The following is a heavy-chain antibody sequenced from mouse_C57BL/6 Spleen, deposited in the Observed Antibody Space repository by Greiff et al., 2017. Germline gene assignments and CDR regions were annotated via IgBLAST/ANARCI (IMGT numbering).Heavy chain of an antibody. V-gene: IGHV3-6*01. Sequence: VQLKESGPGLVKPSQSLSLTCSVTGYSITSGYYWNWIRQFPGNKLEWMGYISYDGSNNYNPSLKNRISITRDTSKNQFFLKLNSVTTEDTATYYCAREGDSPYAMDYWGQGTSVTVSS. CDR1: GYSITSGYY. CDR3: AREGDSPYAMDY. CDR2: ISYDGSN. J-gene: IGHJ4*01.